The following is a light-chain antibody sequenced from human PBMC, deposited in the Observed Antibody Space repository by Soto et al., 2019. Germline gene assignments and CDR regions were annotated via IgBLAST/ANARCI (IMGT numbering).Light chain of an antibody. CDR1: QSISSW. Sequence: DIQMTQSPSTLSASVGDRVTITCRASQSISSWLAWYQQKPGKVPKLLIYDASTLESGVPSRFSGSGSGTEFTLNISSLQPDDFATYYCQQYNNYMLTFGGGTKVEIK. J-gene: IGKJ4*01. CDR2: DAS. CDR3: QQYNNYMLT. V-gene: IGKV1-5*01.